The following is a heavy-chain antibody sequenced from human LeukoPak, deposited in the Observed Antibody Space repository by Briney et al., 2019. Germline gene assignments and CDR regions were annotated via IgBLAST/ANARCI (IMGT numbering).Heavy chain of an antibody. D-gene: IGHD3-10*01. CDR3: ARDPTYYGSGSDRTPFDY. J-gene: IGHJ4*02. CDR1: GGTFSSYA. V-gene: IGHV1-69*04. CDR2: IIPILGIA. Sequence: SVKVSCKASGGTFSSYAISWVRQAPGQGPEWMGRIIPILGIANYAQKFQGRVTITADKSTSTAYVELSSLRSEDTAVYYCARDPTYYGSGSDRTPFDYWGQGTLVTVSS.